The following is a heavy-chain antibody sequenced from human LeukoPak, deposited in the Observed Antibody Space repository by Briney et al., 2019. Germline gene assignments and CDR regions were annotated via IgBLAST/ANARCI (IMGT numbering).Heavy chain of an antibody. CDR1: GGSISSYY. CDR3: ARVDGGSAFDY. D-gene: IGHD2-15*01. J-gene: IGHJ4*02. V-gene: IGHV4-4*09. Sequence: SETLSLICTVSGGSISSYYWSWIRQPPGKGLEWIGYIYTSGSTNYNPSLKSRVTISVDTSKNQFSLKLSSVTAADTAVYYCARVDGGSAFDYWGQGTLVTVSS. CDR2: IYTSGST.